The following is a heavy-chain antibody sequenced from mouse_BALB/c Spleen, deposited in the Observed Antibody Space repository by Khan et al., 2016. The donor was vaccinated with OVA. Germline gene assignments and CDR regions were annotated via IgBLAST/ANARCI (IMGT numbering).Heavy chain of an antibody. CDR1: GYTFTNYG. CDR2: INTYTGEP. Sequence: QIQLVQSGPELKKPGETVKISCTASGYTFTNYGMNWVKQAPGKGSKWMGWINTYTGEPTYTDDFKGRFAFTLETSASTAYLQINTLKNEDMATYYNAGGASYWNVDVWGAGTTVTVSS. CDR3: AGGASYWNVDV. J-gene: IGHJ1*01. V-gene: IGHV9-1*02.